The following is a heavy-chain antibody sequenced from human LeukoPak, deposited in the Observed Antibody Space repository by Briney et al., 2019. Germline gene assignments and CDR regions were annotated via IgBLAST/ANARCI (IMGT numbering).Heavy chain of an antibody. Sequence: GGSLRLSCAASGFTFSSYAMHWVRQAPGKGLEWVAVISYDGSNKYYADSVKGRFTISRDNSKNTLYLQMNSLRAEDTAVYYCARGGVWYYDFWSGYLDYWGQGTLVTVSS. CDR3: ARGGVWYYDFWSGYLDY. D-gene: IGHD3-3*01. CDR1: GFTFSSYA. J-gene: IGHJ4*02. CDR2: ISYDGSNK. V-gene: IGHV3-30-3*01.